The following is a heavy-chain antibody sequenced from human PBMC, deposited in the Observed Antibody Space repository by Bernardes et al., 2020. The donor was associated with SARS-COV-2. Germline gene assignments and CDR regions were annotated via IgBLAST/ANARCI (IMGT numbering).Heavy chain of an antibody. V-gene: IGHV4-4*02. CDR3: APLGYCTGGVCYRAT. J-gene: IGHJ4*02. CDR1: GGSISSYNW. D-gene: IGHD2-8*02. Sequence: SETLSLTCAVSGGSISSYNWWSWVRQPPGKELEWIGEIFHTGTTNYNPSLKSRVTISLDKSKNQFSLNLISVTAADTAVYYCAPLGYCTGGVCYRATWGQGALVTVSS. CDR2: IFHTGTT.